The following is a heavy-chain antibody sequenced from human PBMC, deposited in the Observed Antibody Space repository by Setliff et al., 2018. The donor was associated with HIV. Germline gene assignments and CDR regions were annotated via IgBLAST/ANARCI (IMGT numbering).Heavy chain of an antibody. CDR2: IYPGDSDT. V-gene: IGHV5-51*01. Sequence: LKISCKGSGYSFTSYWIGWVRQMPGKGLEWMGIIYPGDSDTRYSPSFQGQVTISADKSISTAYLQWSSLKASDTAMYYCARSEAAMVESFDYWGQGTLGTVS. J-gene: IGHJ4*02. D-gene: IGHD5-18*01. CDR3: ARSEAAMVESFDY. CDR1: GYSFTSYW.